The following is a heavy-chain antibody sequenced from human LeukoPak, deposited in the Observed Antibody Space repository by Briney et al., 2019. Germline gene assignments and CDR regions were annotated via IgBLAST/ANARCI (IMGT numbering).Heavy chain of an antibody. Sequence: PSETLSLTCTVSGGSISSYYWSWVRQPPGEGLEGIGYIYYSGSTNYNPSLKSRVIISVDTSKNQFSLKLSSVTAADTAVYYCARLGVGGSYRFFDYWGQGTLVTVSS. CDR2: IYYSGST. CDR3: ARLGVGGSYRFFDY. CDR1: GGSISSYY. D-gene: IGHD3-16*02. J-gene: IGHJ4*02. V-gene: IGHV4-59*01.